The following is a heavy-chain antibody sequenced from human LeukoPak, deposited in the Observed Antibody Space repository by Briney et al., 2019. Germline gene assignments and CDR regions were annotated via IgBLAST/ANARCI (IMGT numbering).Heavy chain of an antibody. CDR3: ARTTSLTASGYDC. V-gene: IGHV1-8*03. D-gene: IGHD4-17*01. Sequence: ASVKVSCKASGYTFTGYYMHWVRQAPGQGLEWLGWMNPYSGDRGYAQKFQGRLSITSDTSISTAYMELSSLKSDDTAVYFCARTTSLTASGYDCWGQGTLVTVSS. CDR1: GYTFTGYY. CDR2: MNPYSGDR. J-gene: IGHJ4*02.